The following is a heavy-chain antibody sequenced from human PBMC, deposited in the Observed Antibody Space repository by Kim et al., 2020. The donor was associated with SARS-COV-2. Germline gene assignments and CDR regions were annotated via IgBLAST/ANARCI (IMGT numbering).Heavy chain of an antibody. CDR3: ARRAGVGGYYPFDY. V-gene: IGHV4-31*02. D-gene: IGHD3-10*01. J-gene: IGHJ4*02. Sequence: YNPSLKSRIVISVDTSKNQSSLKWSSLTAADTAVYYCARRAGVGGYYPFDYWGQGALVTVSS.